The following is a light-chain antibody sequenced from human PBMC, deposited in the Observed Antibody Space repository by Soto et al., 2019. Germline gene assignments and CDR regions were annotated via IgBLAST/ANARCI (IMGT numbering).Light chain of an antibody. CDR3: QQYSTYSYT. CDR2: DAS. J-gene: IGKJ2*01. CDR1: QSINSW. Sequence: DIQMTQSPSTLSASVGDRVTITCRASQSINSWLAWYQQKPGKAPKLLIYDASSLESGVPSRFSGTASGTEFTLTISSLQPDDFATYYCQQYSTYSYTFGQGTKLEIK. V-gene: IGKV1-5*01.